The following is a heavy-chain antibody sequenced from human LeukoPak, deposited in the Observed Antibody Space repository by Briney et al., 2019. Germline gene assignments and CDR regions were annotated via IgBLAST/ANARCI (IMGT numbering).Heavy chain of an antibody. V-gene: IGHV1-69*01. CDR3: AREGESRCSSTSCYSLNYYYYYYMDV. CDR2: ITPIFGTA. D-gene: IGHD2-2*01. Sequence: ASVKVSCKTSGGTCSSYAISWVRQAPGQGLEWMGGITPIFGTANYAQKFQGRVTITADESTSTAYMELSSLRSEDTAVYYCAREGESRCSSTSCYSLNYYYYYYMDVWGKGTTVTVSS. J-gene: IGHJ6*03. CDR1: GGTCSSYA.